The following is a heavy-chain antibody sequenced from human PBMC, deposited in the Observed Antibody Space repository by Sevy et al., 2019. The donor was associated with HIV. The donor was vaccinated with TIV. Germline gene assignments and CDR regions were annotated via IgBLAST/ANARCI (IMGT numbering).Heavy chain of an antibody. CDR2: IKPDGSDK. CDR3: VEGGGGH. D-gene: IGHD3-16*01. J-gene: IGHJ4*02. CDR1: GFIFSNSW. Sequence: GGSLRLSCAASGFIFSNSWMGWVRQAPGRGLECVAAIKPDGSDKYYVDSVKGRFIVSRANAKNSLFLQMNSLRDEDTVFYFWVEGGGGHWGQGALVTVSS. V-gene: IGHV3-7*01.